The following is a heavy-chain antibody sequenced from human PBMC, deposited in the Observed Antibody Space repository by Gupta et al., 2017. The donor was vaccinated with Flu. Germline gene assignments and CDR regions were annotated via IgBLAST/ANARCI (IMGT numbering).Heavy chain of an antibody. V-gene: IGHV4-59*01. D-gene: IGHD5-18*01. CDR3: ARYSYGFPPFDY. Sequence: QVQLQESGPGLVKPSETLSLTCTVSGGSISSYYWSWIRQPPGKGLEWIGYIYYSGSTNYNPALKSRVTISVDTSKNQYSLKLRSVTAADTAVYYFARYSYGFPPFDYWGQGTLVTVYS. CDR2: IYYSGST. J-gene: IGHJ4*02. CDR1: GGSISSYY.